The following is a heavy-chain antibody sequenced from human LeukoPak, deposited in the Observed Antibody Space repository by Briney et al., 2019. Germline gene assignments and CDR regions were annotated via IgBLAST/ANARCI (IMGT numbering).Heavy chain of an antibody. V-gene: IGHV3-30*02. CDR1: GFTFSSYG. D-gene: IGHD6-13*01. J-gene: IGHJ4*02. Sequence: GGSLRLSCAASGFTFSSYGMHWVRQAPGKGLEWVAVRRYDGSNVYHPDSVKGRFTISRDSSNNTLYLQMNSLSAEDTAIYYCGKDRSWHSSSSGIEYWGQGTLVTVSS. CDR3: GKDRSWHSSSSGIEY. CDR2: RRYDGSNV.